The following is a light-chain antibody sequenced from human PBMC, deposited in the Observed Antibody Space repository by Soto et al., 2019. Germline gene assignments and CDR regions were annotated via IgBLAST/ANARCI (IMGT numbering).Light chain of an antibody. J-gene: IGKJ2*01. V-gene: IGKV1-39*01. CDR2: AAS. CDR1: QSISSS. Sequence: DIQMTQSPSSLSASVGDRVSITCRASQSISSSLNWYQQKPGKAPKIVIYAASNLLSGVPSRFSGSGSGTNFTLTISSLQPEDFATYYCQQSYRTPHTFGQGTKLETK. CDR3: QQSYRTPHT.